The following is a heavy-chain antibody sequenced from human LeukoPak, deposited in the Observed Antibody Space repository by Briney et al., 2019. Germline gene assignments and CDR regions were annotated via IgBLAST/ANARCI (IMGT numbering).Heavy chain of an antibody. CDR1: GYTFTSYG. D-gene: IGHD6-13*01. J-gene: IGHJ5*02. CDR3: ASVIESSSHNWFDP. V-gene: IGHV1-18*01. Sequence: ASVKVSCKASGYTFTSYGINWVRQAPGQGLEGMGWISAYNGNTNYAQKLQGRVTMTTDTSTSTAYMELRSLRSDDAAVYYCASVIESSSHNWFDPWGQGTLVTVSS. CDR2: ISAYNGNT.